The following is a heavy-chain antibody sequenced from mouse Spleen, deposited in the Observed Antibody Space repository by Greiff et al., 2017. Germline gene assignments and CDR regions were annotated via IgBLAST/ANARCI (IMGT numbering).Heavy chain of an antibody. CDR1: GYTFTDYY. J-gene: IGHJ1*01. CDR2: INPNNGGT. D-gene: IGHD1-1*01. Sequence: VQLQQSGPELVKPGASVKISCKASGYTFTDYYMNWVKQSHGKSLEWIGDINPNNGGTSYNQKFKGKATLTVDKSSSTAYMELRSLTSEDSAVYYCARIALLSDVWGAGTTVTVSS. CDR3: ARIALLSDV. V-gene: IGHV1-26*01.